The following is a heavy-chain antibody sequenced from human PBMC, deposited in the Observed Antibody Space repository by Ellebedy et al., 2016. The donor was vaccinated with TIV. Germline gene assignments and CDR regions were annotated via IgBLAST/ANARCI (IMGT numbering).Heavy chain of an antibody. J-gene: IGHJ6*02. Sequence: SETLSLTCAISGDSVSSNSAAWNWIRQSPSRGLEWLGRTYYRSKWYNDYAVSVKSRITINPDTSKNQFSLQLNSVTPEDTAVYYCARAGPPIAVAGTPYYYYGMDVWGQGTTVTVSS. CDR1: GDSVSSNSAA. CDR3: ARAGPPIAVAGTPYYYYGMDV. CDR2: TYYRSKWYN. D-gene: IGHD6-19*01. V-gene: IGHV6-1*01.